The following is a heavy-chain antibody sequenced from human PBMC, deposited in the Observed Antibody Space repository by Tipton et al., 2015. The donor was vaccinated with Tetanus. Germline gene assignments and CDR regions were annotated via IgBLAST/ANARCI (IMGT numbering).Heavy chain of an antibody. Sequence: QLVQSGAEKKEPGASVKVSCKTSGYTFTSYDINWVRQATGQGLEWMGWINPDSGNTGSAQYFQGRVTMTRYTSINTAFMELTSLTSEETAVSSCGRGPVREAFTFLYWGQGTLVPVSS. CDR3: GRGPVREAFTFLY. CDR2: INPDSGNT. J-gene: IGHJ4*02. CDR1: GYTFTSYD. D-gene: IGHD2/OR15-2a*01. V-gene: IGHV1-8*01.